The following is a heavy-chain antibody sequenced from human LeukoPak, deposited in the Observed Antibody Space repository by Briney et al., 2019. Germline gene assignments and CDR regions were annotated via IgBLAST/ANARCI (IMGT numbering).Heavy chain of an antibody. D-gene: IGHD2-2*02. CDR3: ARGLPRAAIAGSFDY. Sequence: GGSLRLSCAASGFTFSSYSMNWVRQAPGKGLEWVSSISSSSSYIYYADSVKGRFTISRDNAKNSLYLQMNSLRAEDTAVYYCARGLPRAAIAGSFDYWGQGTLVTVSS. V-gene: IGHV3-21*01. J-gene: IGHJ4*02. CDR1: GFTFSSYS. CDR2: ISSSSSYI.